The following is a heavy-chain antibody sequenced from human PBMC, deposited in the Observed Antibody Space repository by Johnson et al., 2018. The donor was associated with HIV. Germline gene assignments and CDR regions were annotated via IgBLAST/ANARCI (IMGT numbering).Heavy chain of an antibody. Sequence: EQLVESGGGLVQPGGSLRLSCAASGFTFSSYWMSWVRQAPGKGLEWVANIKQDGSEKYYVDSVKGRFTISRDNAKNSLFVEMNSLRAEDTAVYYCARIPGSGWEHDAFDIWGQGTMVTVSS. CDR3: ARIPGSGWEHDAFDI. J-gene: IGHJ3*02. V-gene: IGHV3-7*04. CDR2: IKQDGSEK. CDR1: GFTFSSYW. D-gene: IGHD6-19*01.